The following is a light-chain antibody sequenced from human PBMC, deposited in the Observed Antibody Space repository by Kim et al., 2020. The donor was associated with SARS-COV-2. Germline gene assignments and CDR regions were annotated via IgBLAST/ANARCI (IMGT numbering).Light chain of an antibody. CDR3: CSYAGTFVV. V-gene: IGLV2-11*01. J-gene: IGLJ2*01. CDR2: DVS. Sequence: QSALTQPRSVSGSPGQSVTISCTGTSSDVGGYNFVSWYQQHPGRAPKLIIYDVSRWPSGVPDRFSGSKSGNTASLTISGLQAEDEADYYCCSYAGTFVVFGEGTQLTVL. CDR1: SSDVGGYNF.